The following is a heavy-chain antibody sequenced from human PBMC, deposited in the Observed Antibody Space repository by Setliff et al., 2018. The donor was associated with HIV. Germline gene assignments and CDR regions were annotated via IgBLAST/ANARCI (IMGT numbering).Heavy chain of an antibody. Sequence: GESLKISCRGFGYSFTTYWIGWVRQVPGKGLEWMGIIHPGDSDTTYSPSFQGQVTISVDKSINTAYLQWSSLKASDTAMYYCARRGIRGWQSHGFDIWGQGTMVTVSS. V-gene: IGHV5-51*01. D-gene: IGHD6-19*01. CDR1: GYSFTTYW. CDR3: ARRGIRGWQSHGFDI. CDR2: IHPGDSDT. J-gene: IGHJ3*02.